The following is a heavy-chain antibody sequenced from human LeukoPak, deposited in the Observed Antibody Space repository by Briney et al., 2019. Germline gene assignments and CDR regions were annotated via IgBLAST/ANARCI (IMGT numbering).Heavy chain of an antibody. Sequence: PGGSLRLSCAASGFTFYDYGVRWVRQAPGKGLEWVANMRQDGGEIYYVDSGKGRFTISRDNAKNSLHLEMNSLRAEDTAVYYCARDKIVGATHFDSWGQGTLVTVSS. J-gene: IGHJ4*02. CDR1: GFTFYDYG. D-gene: IGHD1-26*01. CDR3: ARDKIVGATHFDS. V-gene: IGHV3-7*01. CDR2: MRQDGGEI.